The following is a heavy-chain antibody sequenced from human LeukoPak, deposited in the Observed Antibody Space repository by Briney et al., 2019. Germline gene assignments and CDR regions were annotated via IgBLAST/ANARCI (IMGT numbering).Heavy chain of an antibody. CDR2: ISGGGSNT. Sequence: PGGFLRLSCAASGFTFSSYAMSWVRQAPGKGLEWVSAISGGGSNTYYADSVKGRFTISRDNSKNTLYLQMNSLRAEDTAVCYCAKGSLIAVAGTGIDYWGQGTLVTVSS. CDR1: GFTFSSYA. J-gene: IGHJ4*02. V-gene: IGHV3-23*01. CDR3: AKGSLIAVAGTGIDY. D-gene: IGHD6-19*01.